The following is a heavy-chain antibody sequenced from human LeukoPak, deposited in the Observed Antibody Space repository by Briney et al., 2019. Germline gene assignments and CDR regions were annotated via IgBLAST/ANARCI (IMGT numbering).Heavy chain of an antibody. CDR2: ISSSGSYI. J-gene: IGHJ4*02. Sequence: GGSLRLSCAVSGFTFSSYSMNWVRQAPGKGLEWVSSISSSGSYIYYADSVKGRFTISRDNAKNSLYLQMNSLRAEDTAVYYCARVGYSSSWYDHYFDYWGQGTLVTVSS. CDR3: ARVGYSSSWYDHYFDY. D-gene: IGHD6-13*01. V-gene: IGHV3-21*01. CDR1: GFTFSSYS.